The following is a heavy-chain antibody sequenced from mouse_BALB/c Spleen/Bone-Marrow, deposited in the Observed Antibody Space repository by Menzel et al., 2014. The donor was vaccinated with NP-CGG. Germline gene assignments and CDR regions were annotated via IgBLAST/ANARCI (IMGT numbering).Heavy chain of an antibody. CDR1: GYTFISYW. V-gene: IGHV1S81*02. Sequence: QVQLKQSGAELVKPGASVKLSCKASGYTFISYWMHWVKQRPGQGLEWIGEINPSNGRTNYNEKFKTKATLTVDKSSNTAYMQLSRLTSEDSAVYYCARKGADYEDYWGQGTTLTVSS. CDR2: INPSNGRT. D-gene: IGHD2-4*01. CDR3: ARKGADYEDY. J-gene: IGHJ2*01.